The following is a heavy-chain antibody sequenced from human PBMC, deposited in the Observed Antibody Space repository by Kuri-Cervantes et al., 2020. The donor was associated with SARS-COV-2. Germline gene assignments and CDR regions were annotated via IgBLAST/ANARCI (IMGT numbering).Heavy chain of an antibody. J-gene: IGHJ4*02. CDR1: GYTFTGYY. Sequence: ASVKITCKASGYTFTGYYMHWVRQAPGQGLEWRGWINPNSGGTNYAQKFQGRVTMTRDTSISTAYMELSRLRSDDTAVYYCARVGFGDYEIDYWGQGPLVTVSS. CDR3: ARVGFGDYEIDY. D-gene: IGHD4-17*01. CDR2: INPNSGGT. V-gene: IGHV1-2*02.